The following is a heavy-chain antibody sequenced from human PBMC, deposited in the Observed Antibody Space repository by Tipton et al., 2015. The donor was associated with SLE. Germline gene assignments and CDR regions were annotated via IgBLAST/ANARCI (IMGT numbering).Heavy chain of an antibody. Sequence: QLVQSGAEVRKPGASVKVSCKASGYTFTNYGISWLRQAPGQGLERMGWINGYNSNTNYAQKLQGRVTMTTDTSTSTAYMELRSLRSGDTAVYFGGRVRMATYMEDWGQGTLVTVSS. CDR1: GYTFTNYG. J-gene: IGHJ4*02. CDR2: INGYNSNT. CDR3: GRVRMATYMED. V-gene: IGHV1-18*01. D-gene: IGHD5-24*01.